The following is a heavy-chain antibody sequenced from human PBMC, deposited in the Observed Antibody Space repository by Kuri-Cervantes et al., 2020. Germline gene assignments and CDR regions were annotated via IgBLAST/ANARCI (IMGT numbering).Heavy chain of an antibody. CDR2: INHSGST. CDR1: GGSISSGSYY. CDR3: ARISSSWYLYDGMDD. Sequence: ESLRLSCTVSGGSISSGSYYWSWLRQPPGKGLEWIGEINHSGSTNYNPSHKSRVTISLHTAKNQFALMVRSVTAADSAAYYCARISSSWYLYDGMDDWGQGTTVTVSS. D-gene: IGHD6-13*01. V-gene: IGHV4-39*06. J-gene: IGHJ6*02.